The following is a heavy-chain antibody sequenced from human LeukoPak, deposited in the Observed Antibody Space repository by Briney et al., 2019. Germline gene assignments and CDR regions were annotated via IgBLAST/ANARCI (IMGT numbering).Heavy chain of an antibody. CDR1: GGSISSYY. CDR3: ATAVGDY. D-gene: IGHD2-15*01. Sequence: SETLSLTFTVSGGSISSYYCSWIRQPPRKGLEWIGYIYYSWSTNYNPSLKSRVTISVDTSKNQFSLKLSSVTAADTAVYYCATAVGDYWGQGTLVTVSS. J-gene: IGHJ4*02. CDR2: IYYSWST. V-gene: IGHV4-59*01.